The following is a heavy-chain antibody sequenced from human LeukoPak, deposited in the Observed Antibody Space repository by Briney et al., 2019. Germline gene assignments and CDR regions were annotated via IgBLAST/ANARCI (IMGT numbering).Heavy chain of an antibody. CDR3: ARGVPTGYYTSCYDY. CDR1: GINFSDSE. D-gene: IGHD3/OR15-3a*01. V-gene: IGHV3-48*03. J-gene: IGHJ4*02. Sequence: GGSPRLSCAASGINFSDSEMNWVRQAPGKGLEWVSYISSSGTTIYYADSVKGRFTISRDNAKNSLYLQMNSLRAEDTAVYYCARGVPTGYYTSCYDYWGQGTLVTVSS. CDR2: ISSSGTTI.